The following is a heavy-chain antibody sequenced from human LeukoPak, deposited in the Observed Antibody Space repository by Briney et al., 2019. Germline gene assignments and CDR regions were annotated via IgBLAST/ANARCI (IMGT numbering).Heavy chain of an antibody. J-gene: IGHJ5*02. CDR3: AREVIAAHNWFDP. CDR1: GGSISGYY. CDR2: IYYRGNT. D-gene: IGHD6-6*01. V-gene: IGHV4-59*12. Sequence: SETLSLTCTVSGGSISGYYWSWIRQPPGKGLEWIGYIYYRGNTIYNPSLKSRVTMSVDTSGNQFSLKLSSVTAADTALYYCAREVIAAHNWFDPWGQGTLVTVSS.